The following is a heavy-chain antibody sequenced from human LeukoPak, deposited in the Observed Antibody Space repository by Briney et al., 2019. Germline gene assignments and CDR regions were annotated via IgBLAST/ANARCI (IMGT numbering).Heavy chain of an antibody. D-gene: IGHD2-2*01. CDR3: ARDFSGTSSFDY. CDR1: GGSISSGSYY. Sequence: PSQTLSLTCTVSGGSISSGSYYWSWLRQPAGKVLEWIGRIYTSGSTNYNPSLKSRVTISVDTSKNQFSLKLSSVTAADTAVYYCARDFSGTSSFDYWGQGTLVTVSS. V-gene: IGHV4-61*02. CDR2: IYTSGST. J-gene: IGHJ4*02.